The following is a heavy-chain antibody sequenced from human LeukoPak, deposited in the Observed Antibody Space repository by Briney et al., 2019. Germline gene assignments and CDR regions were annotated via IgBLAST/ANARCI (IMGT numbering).Heavy chain of an antibody. J-gene: IGHJ5*02. D-gene: IGHD2-15*01. Sequence: GGSLRLSCAASGFTFSSYSMNWVRQAPGKGLEWVSSISSSSSYIYYADSVKGRFTISRDNAKNSLFLQMNSLRAEDAAVYYCARSGVVVAALERGVTNWFDPWGQGTLVTVSS. CDR3: ARSGVVVAALERGVTNWFDP. CDR1: GFTFSSYS. V-gene: IGHV3-21*01. CDR2: ISSSSSYI.